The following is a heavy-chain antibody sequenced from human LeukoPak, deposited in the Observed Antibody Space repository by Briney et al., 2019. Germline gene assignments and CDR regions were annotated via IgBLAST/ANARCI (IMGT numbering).Heavy chain of an antibody. D-gene: IGHD6-19*01. CDR2: ISGSGGST. CDR1: GFTFDDYA. CDR3: AKRGWLGYYFDY. V-gene: IGHV3-23*01. Sequence: GRSLRLSCAASGFTFDDYAMHWVRQAPGKGLEWVSGISGSGGSTYYADSVKGRFTISRDNSKNTLYLQMNSLRAEDTAVYYCAKRGWLGYYFDYWGQGTLVTVSS. J-gene: IGHJ4*02.